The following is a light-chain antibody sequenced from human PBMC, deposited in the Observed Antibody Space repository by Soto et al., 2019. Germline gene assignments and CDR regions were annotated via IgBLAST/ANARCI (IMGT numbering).Light chain of an antibody. CDR3: SSFTRTSGL. CDR1: VSEVAGYTY. J-gene: IGLJ2*01. V-gene: IGLV2-14*03. CDR2: DVS. Sequence: QSALTQPASVSGSPGQSITISCTGAVSEVAGYTYVSWYQQLPGKGPKVIIYDVSNRTSGVSNRFSGSKSGTTASLTISGPQAEDEADYYCSSFTRTSGLFGGGTKLTVL.